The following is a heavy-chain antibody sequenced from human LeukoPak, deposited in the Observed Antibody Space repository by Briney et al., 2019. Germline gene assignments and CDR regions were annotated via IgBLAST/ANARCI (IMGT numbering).Heavy chain of an antibody. CDR3: ARERSSWYDY. CDR2: IYPADSDT. CDR1: GYSFTSYW. Sequence: GGSLKISCRGSGYSFTSYWIAWVRQMPGKGLEWMGVIYPADSDTRYSPSFQGQVTISADKSISTTYLQWSSLQASDTAMYYCARERSSWYDYWGQGTLVTVSS. V-gene: IGHV5-51*01. J-gene: IGHJ4*02. D-gene: IGHD6-13*01.